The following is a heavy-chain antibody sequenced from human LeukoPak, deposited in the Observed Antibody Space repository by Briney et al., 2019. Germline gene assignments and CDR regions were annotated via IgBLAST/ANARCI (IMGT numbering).Heavy chain of an antibody. D-gene: IGHD5-18*01. CDR1: GGSISSSSYY. CDR2: IYYSGST. Sequence: SETLSLTCTVSGGSISSSSYYWGWIRQPPGKGLEWIGSIYYSGSTYYNPSLKSRVTISVDTSKNQFSLKLSSVTAADTAVYYCARRRAMVPWNYYYYMDVWGKGTTVTVSS. J-gene: IGHJ6*03. CDR3: ARRRAMVPWNYYYYMDV. V-gene: IGHV4-39*01.